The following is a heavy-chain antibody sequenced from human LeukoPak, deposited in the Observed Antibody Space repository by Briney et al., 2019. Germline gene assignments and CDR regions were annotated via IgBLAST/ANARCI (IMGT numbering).Heavy chain of an antibody. J-gene: IGHJ3*02. CDR1: GGTFSSYA. Sequence: SVKVSCKASGGTFSSYAISWVRQAPGQGLEWMGGIIPIFGTANYAQKFQGRVTITADESTSTAYMELSSLRSDDTAVYYCARDSPYYYDSSVNAFDIWGQGTMVTVSS. D-gene: IGHD3-22*01. CDR2: IIPIFGTA. CDR3: ARDSPYYYDSSVNAFDI. V-gene: IGHV1-69*13.